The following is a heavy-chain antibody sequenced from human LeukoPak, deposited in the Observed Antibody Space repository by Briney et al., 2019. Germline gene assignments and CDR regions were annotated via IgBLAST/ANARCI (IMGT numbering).Heavy chain of an antibody. D-gene: IGHD6-19*01. V-gene: IGHV3-49*04. J-gene: IGHJ4*02. Sequence: SGRSLRLSCTASGFTFSDAMTWVRKAPGKGLEWVGFIRNKANGGTADYAASVKGRFTISRDDSKTIAYLQMNSLKTEDTAVYFCSRAYSTGWLGINDYWGQGVLVTVSS. CDR3: SRAYSTGWLGINDY. CDR1: GFTFSDA. CDR2: IRNKANGGTA.